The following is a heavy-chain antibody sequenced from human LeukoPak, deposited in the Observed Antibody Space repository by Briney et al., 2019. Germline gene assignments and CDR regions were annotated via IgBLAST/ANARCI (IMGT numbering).Heavy chain of an antibody. Sequence: ASVKVSCKASGGTFSSYATSWVRQAPGQGLEWMGRIIPIFGIANYAQKFQGRVTITADKSTSTAYMELSSLRSEDTAVYYCARPQPYSSGNNWFDPWGQGTLVTVSS. D-gene: IGHD6-25*01. V-gene: IGHV1-69*04. J-gene: IGHJ5*02. CDR2: IIPIFGIA. CDR3: ARPQPYSSGNNWFDP. CDR1: GGTFSSYA.